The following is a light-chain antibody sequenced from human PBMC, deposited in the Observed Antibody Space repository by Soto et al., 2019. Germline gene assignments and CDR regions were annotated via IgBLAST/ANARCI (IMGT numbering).Light chain of an antibody. CDR1: NSNIGAGYD. Sequence: QSVLRQPPSVSGAPGQRVTISCTGSNSNIGAGYDVHWYQLLPGTAPKLLIYGNINRPSGVPDRFSGSKSGTSASLAITGLQAEDEADYYCQSYDSSLSGYVFGTGTKVTVL. J-gene: IGLJ1*01. V-gene: IGLV1-40*01. CDR2: GNI. CDR3: QSYDSSLSGYV.